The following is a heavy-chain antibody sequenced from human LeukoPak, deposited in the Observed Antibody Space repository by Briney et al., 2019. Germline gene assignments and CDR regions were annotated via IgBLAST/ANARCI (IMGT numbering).Heavy chain of an antibody. V-gene: IGHV3-7*01. CDR3: ARVVQLWLFGPQVFDP. J-gene: IGHJ5*02. D-gene: IGHD5-18*01. Sequence: GGSLRLSCAASGFTFSSYWMSWVRQAPGKGLEWVANIKQDGSEKYYADSVKGRFTISRDNAKNSLYLQMNSLRAEDTAVYYCARVVQLWLFGPQVFDPWGQGTLVTVSS. CDR2: IKQDGSEK. CDR1: GFTFSSYW.